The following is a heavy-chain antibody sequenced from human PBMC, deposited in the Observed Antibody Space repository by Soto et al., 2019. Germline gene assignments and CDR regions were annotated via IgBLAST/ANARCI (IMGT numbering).Heavy chain of an antibody. CDR1: GFTFSGDW. J-gene: IGHJ4*02. V-gene: IGHV3-7*01. CDR3: ARNLGYCSSITCYLTVDY. CDR2: IKQDGSEK. Sequence: GGSLRLSCAASGFTFSGDWMSWVRQAPGRGLEWVANIKQDGSEKYYVDSVKGRFTISRDNAKNSLYLQMNSLRAEDTAVYYCARNLGYCSSITCYLTVDYWGQGTLVTVSS. D-gene: IGHD2-2*01.